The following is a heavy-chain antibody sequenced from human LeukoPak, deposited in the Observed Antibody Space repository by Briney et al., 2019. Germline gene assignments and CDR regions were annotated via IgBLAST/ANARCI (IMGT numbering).Heavy chain of an antibody. V-gene: IGHV3-21*01. CDR1: GFTFSSYS. Sequence: PGGSLRLSCAASGFTFSSYSMNWVRQAPGKGLEWVSSISSSSSYIYYADSVKGRFTISRDNAKNSLYLQMNSLRVEDTAVYYCARMYYYGSGSYYNLDYWGQGTLVTVSS. D-gene: IGHD3-10*01. J-gene: IGHJ4*02. CDR3: ARMYYYGSGSYYNLDY. CDR2: ISSSSSYI.